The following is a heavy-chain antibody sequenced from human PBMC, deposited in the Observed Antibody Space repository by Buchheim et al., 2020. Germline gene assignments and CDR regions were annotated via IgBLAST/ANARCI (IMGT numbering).Heavy chain of an antibody. CDR2: IYYSGST. J-gene: IGHJ6*02. Sequence: QVQLQESGPGLVKPSQTLSLTCTVSGGSISSGDYYWSWIRQPPGKGLAWIGYIYYSGSTYYNPSLQSRVTISVDTSQNQFSLKLSSVTAADTAVYYCARGTIFGVVHGVGYYGMDVWGQGTT. CDR1: GGSISSGDYY. CDR3: ARGTIFGVVHGVGYYGMDV. D-gene: IGHD3-3*01. V-gene: IGHV4-30-4*01.